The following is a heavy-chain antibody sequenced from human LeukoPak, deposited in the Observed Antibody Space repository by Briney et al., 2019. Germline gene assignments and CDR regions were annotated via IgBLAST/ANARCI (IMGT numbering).Heavy chain of an antibody. CDR3: ATRADIAVVPAALMDV. CDR1: GFTFSRYW. CDR2: INGDGSGP. J-gene: IGHJ6*04. V-gene: IGHV3-74*01. D-gene: IGHD2-2*01. Sequence: RGSLRLSCAASGFTFSRYWMHWVRQAPGKGLVWVSRINGDGSGPTYADSVKGRFTISRDNGKNTLYLQMNSLRAEDTAVYYCATRADIAVVPAALMDVWGKGTTVTVSS.